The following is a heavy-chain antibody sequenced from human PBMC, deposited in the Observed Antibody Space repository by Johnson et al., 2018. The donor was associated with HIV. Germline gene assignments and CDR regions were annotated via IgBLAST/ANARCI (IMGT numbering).Heavy chain of an antibody. CDR1: GFTFSSYG. V-gene: IGHV3-9*01. D-gene: IGHD2-15*01. CDR2: ISWNSGSI. CDR3: YVVVAADQTNYHDAFDI. J-gene: IGHJ3*02. Sequence: VQLVESGGGVVQPGRSLRLSCAASGFTFSSYGMHWVRQAPGKGLEWVSGISWNSGSIGYADSVKGRFTISRDNAKNSLYLQMNSLRAEDTALYYCYVVVAADQTNYHDAFDIWGQGTMVTVSS.